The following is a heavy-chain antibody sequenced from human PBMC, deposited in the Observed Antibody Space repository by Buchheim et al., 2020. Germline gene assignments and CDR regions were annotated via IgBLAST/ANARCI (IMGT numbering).Heavy chain of an antibody. CDR3: AHQIVVVYHQEYNWFDP. J-gene: IGHJ5*02. CDR2: IYWDDDK. Sequence: QITLKESGPTLVKPTQTLTLTCTFSGFSLSTSGVGVGWIRQPPGKALEWLALIYWDDDKRYSPSLKSRLTITKDTSKNQVVLTMNNMDPVDTATYYCAHQIVVVYHQEYNWFDPWGQGTL. V-gene: IGHV2-5*02. CDR1: GFSLSTSGVG. D-gene: IGHD3-22*01.